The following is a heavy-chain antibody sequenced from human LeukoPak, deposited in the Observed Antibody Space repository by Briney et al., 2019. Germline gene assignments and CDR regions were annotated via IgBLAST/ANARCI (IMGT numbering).Heavy chain of an antibody. V-gene: IGHV1-8*01. CDR2: MNPNSGNT. CDR3: ARVWRDNYFDY. D-gene: IGHD2-21*01. J-gene: IGHJ4*02. CDR1: GYTFTSYD. Sequence: ASVTVSCKASGYTFTSYDINWVRQAPGQGLEWMGWMNPNSGNTGYAQKFQGRVTMTRNTSISTAYMELSSLRSEDTAVYYCARVWRDNYFDYWGQGTLVTVSS.